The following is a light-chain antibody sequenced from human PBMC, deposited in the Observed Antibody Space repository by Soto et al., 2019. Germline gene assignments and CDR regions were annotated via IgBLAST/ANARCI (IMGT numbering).Light chain of an antibody. Sequence: SYELTQPPSVSVAPGKTARITCGGNNIGSKSVHWYQQKPGQAPVLVIYYDSDRPSGIPERFSGSNSGNTATLTISRVEAGDEADYYCHVWDSSSDHDVFGTGTKVTVL. CDR1: NIGSKS. CDR2: YDS. J-gene: IGLJ1*01. CDR3: HVWDSSSDHDV. V-gene: IGLV3-21*04.